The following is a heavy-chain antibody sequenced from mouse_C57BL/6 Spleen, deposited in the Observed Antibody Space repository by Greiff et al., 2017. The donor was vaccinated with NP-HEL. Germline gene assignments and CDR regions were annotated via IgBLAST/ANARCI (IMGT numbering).Heavy chain of an antibody. CDR2: INPRNGGT. CDR3: ARSTLSSSCAY. Sequence: QVQLQQPGTELVKPGASVKLSCKASGYTFTSYWMHWVKQRPGQGLEWIGNINPRNGGTNYNEKFKSKATLTVDKSSSTAYMQHSSLTSEDAAVYYCARSTLSSSCAYWGQGTLVTVSA. D-gene: IGHD1-1*01. CDR1: GYTFTSYW. V-gene: IGHV1-53*01. J-gene: IGHJ3*01.